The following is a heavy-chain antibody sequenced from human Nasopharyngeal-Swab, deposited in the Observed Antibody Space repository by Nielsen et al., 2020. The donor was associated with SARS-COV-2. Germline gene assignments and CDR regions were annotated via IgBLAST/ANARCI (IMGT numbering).Heavy chain of an antibody. J-gene: IGHJ2*01. CDR2: ISWDGGST. CDR1: GLTFDAYT. CDR3: AKAQYGALPRDWYFDL. Sequence: GGSLRLPCAASGLTFDAYTMHWVRQAPGKGLEWVSLISWDGGSTYYADSVKGRFTISRDNSKNSLYLQMNSLRTEDTALYYCAKAQYGALPRDWYFDLWGRGTLVTVSS. V-gene: IGHV3-43*01. D-gene: IGHD4-17*01.